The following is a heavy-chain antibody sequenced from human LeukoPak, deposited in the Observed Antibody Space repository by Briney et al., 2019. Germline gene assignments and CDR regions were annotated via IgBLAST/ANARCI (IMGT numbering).Heavy chain of an antibody. CDR3: ARVRYSDSSVLTRKRSYYFDY. D-gene: IGHD3-22*01. V-gene: IGHV4-34*01. Sequence: PSETLSLTCAVYVGSFTNYHWSWIRQPPGKGLEWIGEINHSGHTKYSPSLKSRVTISADTAKNQFSLKMTSLTAADTAVYYCARVRYSDSSVLTRKRSYYFDYWGQGTLVTVSS. CDR1: VGSFTNYH. CDR2: INHSGHT. J-gene: IGHJ4*02.